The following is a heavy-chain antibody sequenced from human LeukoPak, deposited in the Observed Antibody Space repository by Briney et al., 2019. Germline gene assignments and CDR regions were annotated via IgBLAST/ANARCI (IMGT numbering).Heavy chain of an antibody. J-gene: IGHJ4*02. Sequence: ASVKVSCKVSGYTLTGLSMHWVRQAPGKGLEWMGGFDPEDGETIYAQKFQGRVTMTEDTSTDTAYMELSSLRSEDTAVYYCATDGDSSGYYPLNYWGQGTLVTVSS. CDR3: ATDGDSSGYYPLNY. V-gene: IGHV1-24*01. CDR1: GYTLTGLS. D-gene: IGHD3-22*01. CDR2: FDPEDGET.